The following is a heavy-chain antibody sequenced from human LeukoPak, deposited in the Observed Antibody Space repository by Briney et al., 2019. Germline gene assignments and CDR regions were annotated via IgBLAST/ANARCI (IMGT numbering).Heavy chain of an antibody. CDR1: GYTFTSYY. J-gene: IGHJ4*02. CDR2: IYPIVDST. Sequence: ASVKVSCKASGYTFTSYYMHWVRPAPGQGLEWMGIIYPIVDSTNYAQKLQGRVTMTRDTSPSTVYMELSSLRSEDTAVYFCASAVVLEATLDYWGEAALVSVCS. D-gene: IGHD2-21*01. CDR3: ASAVVLEATLDY. V-gene: IGHV1-46*01.